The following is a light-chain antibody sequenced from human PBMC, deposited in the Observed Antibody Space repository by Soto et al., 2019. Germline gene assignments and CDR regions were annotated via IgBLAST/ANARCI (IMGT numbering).Light chain of an antibody. Sequence: DIVMTQSPATLSASPGERATLSCRASQSVSSNLAWYQQKPGQAPRLLISGAFTRATGVPSRFSVSASGTECTPAISCLHTVNFAVSDCYPYNHWPAYTFGQGTKLEIK. CDR3: YPYNHWPAYT. V-gene: IGKV3-15*01. J-gene: IGKJ2*01. CDR2: GAF. CDR1: QSVSSN.